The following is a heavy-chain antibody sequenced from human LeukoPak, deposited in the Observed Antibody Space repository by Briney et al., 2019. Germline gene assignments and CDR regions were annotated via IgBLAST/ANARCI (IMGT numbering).Heavy chain of an antibody. CDR3: ANGPGGSSWWDY. Sequence: GGSLRLSCAASGFTLSSYAMSWDRQAPGKGLEWVSAISGSGGSTYYADSVKGRFTISRDNSKNTLYLQMNSLRAEDTAVYYCANGPGGSSWWDYWGQGTLVTVSS. J-gene: IGHJ4*02. CDR1: GFTLSSYA. V-gene: IGHV3-23*01. CDR2: ISGSGGST. D-gene: IGHD6-13*01.